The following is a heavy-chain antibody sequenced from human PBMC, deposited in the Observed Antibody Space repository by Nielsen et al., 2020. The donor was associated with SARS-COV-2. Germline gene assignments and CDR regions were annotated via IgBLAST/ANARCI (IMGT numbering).Heavy chain of an antibody. J-gene: IGHJ6*02. CDR2: IKQDGSET. Sequence: GGSLRLSYAASGFNFSNYWMSWVRQAPGKGLEWVANIKQDGSETYYVDSVKGRITISRDNAKTSLFLQMNSLRAEDTAVYYCARDTPAEDYGDYYYGMDVWGQGTTVTVSS. D-gene: IGHD4-17*01. CDR3: ARDTPAEDYGDYYYGMDV. CDR1: GFNFSNYW. V-gene: IGHV3-7*03.